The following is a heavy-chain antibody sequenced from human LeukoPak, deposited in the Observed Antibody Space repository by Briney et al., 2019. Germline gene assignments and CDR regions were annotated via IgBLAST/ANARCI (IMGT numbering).Heavy chain of an antibody. CDR1: GFTFSSYS. CDR3: AREKELTPPNYDFWSGQKPDAFDI. D-gene: IGHD3-3*01. Sequence: GGSLRLSCAASGFTFSSYSMNWVRQAPGKGLEWVSSISSSSSYIYYADSVKGRFTISRDNAKNSLYLQMNSLRAEDTAVYYCAREKELTPPNYDFWSGQKPDAFDIWGQGTMVTVSS. V-gene: IGHV3-21*01. CDR2: ISSSSSYI. J-gene: IGHJ3*02.